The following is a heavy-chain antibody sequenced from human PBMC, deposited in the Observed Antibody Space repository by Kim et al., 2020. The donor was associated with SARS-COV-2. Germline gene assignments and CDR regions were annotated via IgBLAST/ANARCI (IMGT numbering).Heavy chain of an antibody. CDR3: ARDRPHNWFDP. V-gene: IGHV1-46*01. Sequence: YARKFQGRLTMTMDTSTTTVYMELSGLRSEDTAIYYCARDRPHNWFDPWGQGTLVTVSS. J-gene: IGHJ5*02.